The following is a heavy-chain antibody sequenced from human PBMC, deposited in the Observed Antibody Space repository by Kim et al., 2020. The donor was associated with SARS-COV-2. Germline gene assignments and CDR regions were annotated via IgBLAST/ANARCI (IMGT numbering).Heavy chain of an antibody. CDR2: IYYSGST. D-gene: IGHD5-12*01. V-gene: IGHV4-31*03. CDR1: GGSISSGGYY. CDR3: AVSVATIRYLVRFDY. Sequence: SETLSLTCTVSGGSISSGGYYWSWIRQHPGKGLEWIGYIYYSGSTYYNPSLKSRVTISVDTSKNQFSLKLSSVTAADTAVYYCAVSVATIRYLVRFDYWGQGTLVTVSS. J-gene: IGHJ4*02.